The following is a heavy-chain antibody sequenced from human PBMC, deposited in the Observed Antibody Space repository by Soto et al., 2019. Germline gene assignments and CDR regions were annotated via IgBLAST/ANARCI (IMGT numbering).Heavy chain of an antibody. CDR2: INPNSGAT. CDR3: AREPNSIDY. V-gene: IGHV1-2*04. CDR1: GYTFTAYY. D-gene: IGHD1-7*01. Sequence: ASVKVSCKASGYTFTAYYMHWLRQAPGQGLEWMGWINPNSGATNYAQKFQGWVTMSRDAPITTVYMELSKLTSDDTAVYYCAREPNSIDYWGQGTLVTVSS. J-gene: IGHJ4*02.